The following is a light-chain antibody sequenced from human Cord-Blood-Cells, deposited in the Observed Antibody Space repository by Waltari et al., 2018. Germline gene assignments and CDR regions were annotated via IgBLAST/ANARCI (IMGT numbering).Light chain of an antibody. CDR2: GAS. V-gene: IGKV3-20*01. CDR3: QQYGSSPLFT. CDR1: QCVSSSY. Sequence: EIVLTQSPGTLSLSPGERATLSCRASQCVSSSYLVWYQQKPGQAPRLLIYGASSRATGIPGRFSGSGSGTDVTLTISRLEPEDFAVYYCQQYGSSPLFTFGPGTKVDIK. J-gene: IGKJ3*01.